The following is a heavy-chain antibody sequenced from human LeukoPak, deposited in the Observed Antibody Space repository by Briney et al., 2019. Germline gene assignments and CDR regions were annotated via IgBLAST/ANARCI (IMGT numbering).Heavy chain of an antibody. CDR1: GGSISSYY. CDR3: ARSRKVLWFGELSSGYWYFDL. V-gene: IGHV4-59*08. D-gene: IGHD3-10*01. Sequence: SETLSLTCTVSGGSISSYYWSWIRQPPGKGLEWIGYIYYSGSTNYNPSLKSRVTISVDTSKNQFSLKLSSVTAADTAVYYCARSRKVLWFGELSSGYWYFDLWGRGTLVTVSS. J-gene: IGHJ2*01. CDR2: IYYSGST.